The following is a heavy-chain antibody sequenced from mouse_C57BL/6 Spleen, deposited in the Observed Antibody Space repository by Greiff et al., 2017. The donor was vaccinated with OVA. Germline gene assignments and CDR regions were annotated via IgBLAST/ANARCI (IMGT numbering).Heavy chain of an antibody. CDR3: ARGQDDY. CDR2: INPNNGGT. V-gene: IGHV1-26*01. J-gene: IGHJ2*01. CDR1: GYTFTDYY. Sequence: VQLQQSGPELVKPGASVKISCKASGYTFTDYYMNWVKQSHGKSLEWIGDINPNNGGTSYNQKFKGKATLTVDKSSSTAYMELRSLTSEDSAVYYCARGQDDYWGQGTTLTVSS.